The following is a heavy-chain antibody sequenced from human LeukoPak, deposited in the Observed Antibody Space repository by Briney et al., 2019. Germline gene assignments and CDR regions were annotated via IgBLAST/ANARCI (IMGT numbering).Heavy chain of an antibody. Sequence: PGGSLRLSCAGSGXTVSSNYKRWVRQAPGKGLEWVSVIYSDGSTYYADSVKGRFIISRDNSKNTLYLQMNSLRAEDTAVYYCAGAGAAAGPFDYWGQGTLVTVSS. J-gene: IGHJ4*02. D-gene: IGHD6-13*01. V-gene: IGHV3-66*01. CDR3: AGAGAAAGPFDY. CDR2: IYSDGST. CDR1: GXTVSSNY.